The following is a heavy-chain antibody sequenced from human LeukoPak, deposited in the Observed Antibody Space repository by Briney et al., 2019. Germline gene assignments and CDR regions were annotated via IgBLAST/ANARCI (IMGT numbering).Heavy chain of an antibody. V-gene: IGHV1-2*02. Sequence: GASVKVSCKASGGTFSSYAISWVRQAPGQGLEWMGWIKPNSGGTNYAQKFQGRVTMTRDTSISTAYMELSRLRSDDTAVYYCARDRAVATIGGVDYWGQGTLVTVSS. D-gene: IGHD5-12*01. CDR1: GGTFSSYA. CDR2: IKPNSGGT. J-gene: IGHJ4*02. CDR3: ARDRAVATIGGVDY.